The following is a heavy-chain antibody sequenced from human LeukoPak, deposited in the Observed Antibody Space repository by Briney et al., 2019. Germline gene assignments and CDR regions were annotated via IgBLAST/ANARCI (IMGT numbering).Heavy chain of an antibody. J-gene: IGHJ4*02. CDR1: GGTFSSYA. Sequence: SVKVSCKASGGTFSSYAISWVRQAPGQGLEWMGRIIPILGIANYAQKFQGRVTITADKSTSTAYMELSSLRSEDTAVYYCARSTYYYDSSDYFYWGQGTLVTVSS. D-gene: IGHD3-22*01. V-gene: IGHV1-69*04. CDR3: ARSTYYYDSSDYFY. CDR2: IIPILGIA.